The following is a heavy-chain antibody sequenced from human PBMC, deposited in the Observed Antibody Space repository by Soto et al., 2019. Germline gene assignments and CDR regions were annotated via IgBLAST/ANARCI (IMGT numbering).Heavy chain of an antibody. V-gene: IGHV3-11*01. J-gene: IGHJ4*02. CDR2: ISSGSSTI. D-gene: IGHD6-13*01. CDR1: GFTFSDYY. Sequence: GGSLRLSCVASGFTFSDYYMSWFRQAPGKGLEWVSYISSGSSTISYSDSVKGRFTISRDSAKNSLCLQMNSLRAEDTAVYYCAKAMYSSKTDFDYWGQGTLVTVSS. CDR3: AKAMYSSKTDFDY.